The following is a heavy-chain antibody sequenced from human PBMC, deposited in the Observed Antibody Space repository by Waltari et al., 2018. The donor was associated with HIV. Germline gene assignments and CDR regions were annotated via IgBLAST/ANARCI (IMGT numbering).Heavy chain of an antibody. CDR2: IKQSGNV. J-gene: IGHJ3*01. CDR1: GGSFSAYY. Sequence: QVQLQQWGAGLLKPSETLSLTCAVSGGSFSAYYWSWIRQTPVKGLEWVGEIKQSGNVHQSPSRKSRLTIAGDPSKNQFSLKMSSMTAADTAGYYCARDSPTLQFYDDFSGYLDVFDVWGHGTMVTVSS. V-gene: IGHV4-34*01. D-gene: IGHD3-22*01. CDR3: ARDSPTLQFYDDFSGYLDVFDV.